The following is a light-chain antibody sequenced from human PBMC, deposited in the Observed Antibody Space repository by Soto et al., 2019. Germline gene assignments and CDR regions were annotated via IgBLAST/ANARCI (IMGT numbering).Light chain of an antibody. CDR3: SSYAGSNYPYV. CDR2: EVT. CDR1: SGDVGAYGY. V-gene: IGLV2-8*01. J-gene: IGLJ1*01. Sequence: QSVLTQPPSASGSPGQSVTISCTGTSGDVGAYGYVSWYQQHPGKAPKLLIYEVTKRPLGVPDRFSGSKSGNAASPTVSGLQAEDEADYYCSSYAGSNYPYVFGTGTKVTVL.